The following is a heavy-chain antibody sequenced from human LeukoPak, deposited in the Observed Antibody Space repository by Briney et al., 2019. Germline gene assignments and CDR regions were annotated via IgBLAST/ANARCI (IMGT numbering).Heavy chain of an antibody. CDR1: GGSFSGYY. Sequence: SETLSLTCAVYGGSFSGYYWSWIRQPPGKGLEWIGEINHSGGTNYNPSLKSRVTISVDTSKNQFSLKLSSVTAADTAVYYCARDLIGYCSGGSCYSGYYYGMDVWGQGTTVTVSS. J-gene: IGHJ6*02. CDR2: INHSGGT. D-gene: IGHD2-15*01. V-gene: IGHV4-34*09. CDR3: ARDLIGYCSGGSCYSGYYYGMDV.